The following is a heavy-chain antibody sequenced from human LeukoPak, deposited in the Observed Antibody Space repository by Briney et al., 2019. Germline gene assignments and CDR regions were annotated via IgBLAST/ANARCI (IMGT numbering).Heavy chain of an antibody. D-gene: IGHD6-19*01. J-gene: IGHJ4*02. CDR2: ISYDGSNK. CDR3: AKDISGSSGWYSGGFDY. CDR1: GFTFSSYG. Sequence: GRSLRLSCAASGFTFSSYGMRWVRQAPGKGLEWVAVISYDGSNKYYADSVKGRFTISRDNSKNTLYLQMNSLRAEDTAVYYCAKDISGSSGWYSGGFDYWGQGTLVTVSS. V-gene: IGHV3-30*18.